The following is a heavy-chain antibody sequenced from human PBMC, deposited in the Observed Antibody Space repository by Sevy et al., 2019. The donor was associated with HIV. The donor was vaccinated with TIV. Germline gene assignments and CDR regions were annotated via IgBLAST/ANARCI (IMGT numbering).Heavy chain of an antibody. CDR3: ARVQGQQLAEIDY. Sequence: SETLSLTCTVSGGSISSYYWSWIRQPPGKGLEWIGYIYYSGSTNYNPSLKSRVTISVDTSKNQFSLKLSSVTAADTAVYYCARVQGQQLAEIDYWGQGTLVTVSS. J-gene: IGHJ4*02. D-gene: IGHD6-13*01. CDR1: GGSISSYY. CDR2: IYYSGST. V-gene: IGHV4-59*13.